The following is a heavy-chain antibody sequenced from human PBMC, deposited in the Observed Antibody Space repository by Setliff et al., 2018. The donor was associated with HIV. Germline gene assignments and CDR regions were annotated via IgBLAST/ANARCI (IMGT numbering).Heavy chain of an antibody. CDR3: ARGGTSSNWFDP. CDR1: GDSVSSGGYH. V-gene: IGHV4-39*07. CDR2: ISDSGTA. Sequence: SETLSLTCTVSGDSVSSGGYHWGWIRQPPGKGLEWIATISDSGTAYYNPPLKSRVTISLDTSKNQLSLKLTSVTAADTAVYYCARGGTSSNWFDPWGQGTLVTVSS. J-gene: IGHJ5*02. D-gene: IGHD2-2*01.